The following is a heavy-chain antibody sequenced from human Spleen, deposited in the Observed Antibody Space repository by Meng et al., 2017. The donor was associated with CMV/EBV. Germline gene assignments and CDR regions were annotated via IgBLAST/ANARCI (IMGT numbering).Heavy chain of an antibody. Sequence: SFSDSYWTWVRQSPGRGLEWIGEVNHNGTVNRNPSLRSRVTMSVDNSKNHFTLKLNSVTAADTAVYYCAREDHSHPRAYYYYGMDVWGQGTMVTVSS. CDR1: SFSDSY. J-gene: IGHJ6*02. CDR2: VNHNGTV. V-gene: IGHV4-34*01. D-gene: IGHD4-11*01. CDR3: AREDHSHPRAYYYYGMDV.